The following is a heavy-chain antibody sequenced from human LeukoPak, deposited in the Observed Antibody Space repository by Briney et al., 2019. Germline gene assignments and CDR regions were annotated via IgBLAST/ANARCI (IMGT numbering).Heavy chain of an antibody. Sequence: GGSLRLSCAASGFTFSSYWMSWVRQAPGKGLEWVANIKQDGSEKYYVDSVKGRFTISRDNAKNSLYLQMNSLRAEDTAVYYCAREQNYYGSGSYWPGAFDIWGQGTMVTVSS. J-gene: IGHJ3*02. V-gene: IGHV3-7*01. CDR1: GFTFSSYW. CDR3: AREQNYYGSGSYWPGAFDI. D-gene: IGHD3-10*01. CDR2: IKQDGSEK.